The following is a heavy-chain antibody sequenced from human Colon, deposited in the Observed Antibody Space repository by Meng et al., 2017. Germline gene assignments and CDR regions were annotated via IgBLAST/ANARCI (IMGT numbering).Heavy chain of an antibody. Sequence: SLKISCAASGFTSDDYAMYWARQAPGKGLEWVSGISWNSGSIGYADSVKGRFIISRDNAKNSLYLQMNSLRAEDMVLYYCAKDEIYGSGYSGYFQHWGQGTLVTVSS. D-gene: IGHD3-10*01. CDR3: AKDEIYGSGYSGYFQH. J-gene: IGHJ1*01. CDR1: GFTSDDYA. V-gene: IGHV3-9*02. CDR2: ISWNSGSI.